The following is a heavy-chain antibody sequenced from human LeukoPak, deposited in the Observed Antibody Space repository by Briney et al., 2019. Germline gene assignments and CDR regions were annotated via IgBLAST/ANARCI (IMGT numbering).Heavy chain of an antibody. D-gene: IGHD3-10*01. CDR1: VGSISSSSYY. V-gene: IGHV4-39*07. CDR2: IYYSGST. J-gene: IGHJ6*03. CDR3: ARDSGEDDYYYYYYMDV. Sequence: SETLSLTCTVSVGSISSSSYYWGWIRQPPGEGLEWLGSIYYSGSTYYNPSLKSRVTISVDTSKNQFSLKLSSVTAADTAVYYCARDSGEDDYYYYYYMDVWGKGTTVAVSS.